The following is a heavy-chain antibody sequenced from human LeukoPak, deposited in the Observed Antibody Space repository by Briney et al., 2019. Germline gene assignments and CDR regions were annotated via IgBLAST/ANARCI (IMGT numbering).Heavy chain of an antibody. CDR1: GGTFSSYA. CDR2: IIPIFGTA. V-gene: IGHV1-69*13. J-gene: IGHJ4*02. Sequence: SVKVSCKASGGTFSSYATSWVRRAPGQGLEWMGGIIPIFGTANYAQKFQGRVTITADESTSTAYMELSSLRSEDTAVYYCARGSKLSSWSTYWGQGTLVTVSS. CDR3: ARGSKLSSWSTY. D-gene: IGHD6-13*01.